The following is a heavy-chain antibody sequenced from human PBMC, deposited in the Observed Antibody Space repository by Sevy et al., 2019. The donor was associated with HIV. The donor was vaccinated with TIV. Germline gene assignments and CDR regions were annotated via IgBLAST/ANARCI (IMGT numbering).Heavy chain of an antibody. D-gene: IGHD1-1*01. CDR1: GGTLNRHA. V-gene: IGHV1-69*04. CDR3: AGDRNGGDAFDF. J-gene: IGHJ3*01. Sequence: ASVKVSCKTSGGTLNRHAISWVRQAPGQGLEWMGRIIPILGELNYAQKFQGRVTISADRSTSTAYMELTILRSEDTAVYYCAGDRNGGDAFDFWGQGTLVTVSS. CDR2: IIPILGEL.